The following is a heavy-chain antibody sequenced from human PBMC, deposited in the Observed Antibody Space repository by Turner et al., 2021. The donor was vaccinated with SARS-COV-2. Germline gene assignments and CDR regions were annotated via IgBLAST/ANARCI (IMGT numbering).Heavy chain of an antibody. CDR2: ISYDGSNN. J-gene: IGHJ3*02. Sequence: QVQLVESGGGVVQPGRSLRLSCAASGFIFSSYAIYWVRQAPGKGLEWVAVISYDGSNNYYADSVKGRFTISRDNSKNTLYLQMNSLRAEDTAVYYCARPSGGGYKDAFDIWGQGTMVTVSS. D-gene: IGHD1-26*01. CDR1: GFIFSSYA. CDR3: ARPSGGGYKDAFDI. V-gene: IGHV3-30*04.